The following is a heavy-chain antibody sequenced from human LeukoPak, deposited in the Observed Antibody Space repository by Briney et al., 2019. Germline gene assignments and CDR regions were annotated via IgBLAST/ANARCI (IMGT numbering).Heavy chain of an antibody. J-gene: IGHJ4*02. V-gene: IGHV3-23*01. CDR2: ISGSGGST. D-gene: IGHD3-22*01. CDR3: AKDQYYYDSSGYLGYFDY. CDR1: GFTFSSNA. Sequence: QTGGSLRLSCAASGFTFSSNAMSWVRQAPGKGLEWVSAISGSGGSTYYADSVKGRFTISRDNSKNTLYLQMNSLRAEDTAVYYCAKDQYYYDSSGYLGYFDYWGQGTLVTVSS.